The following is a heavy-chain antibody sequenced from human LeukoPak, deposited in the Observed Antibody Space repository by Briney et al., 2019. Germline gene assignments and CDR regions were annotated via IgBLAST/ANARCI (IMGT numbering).Heavy chain of an antibody. CDR1: GYSFTSYW. J-gene: IGHJ4*02. D-gene: IGHD3-9*01. Sequence: GESLKISCKGSGYSFTSYWIAWVRQMPGKGLEWMGIIYPGDSDTRYSPSFQGQVTISADKSISTAYLQWSSLRASDTAMYYCARHPSGTLSYDVLFDYWGQGTLVTVSS. V-gene: IGHV5-51*01. CDR3: ARHPSGTLSYDVLFDY. CDR2: IYPGDSDT.